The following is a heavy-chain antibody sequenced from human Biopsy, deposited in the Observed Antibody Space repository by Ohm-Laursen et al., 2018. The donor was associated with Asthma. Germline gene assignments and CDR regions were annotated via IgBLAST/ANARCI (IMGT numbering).Heavy chain of an antibody. V-gene: IGHV4-30-2*06. J-gene: IGHJ4*02. CDR1: GDSIDSGDYS. CDR2: IYRNGNM. D-gene: IGHD2-21*02. CDR3: ARGWNCGTDCYSLDS. Sequence: TLSLTCSVSGDSIDSGDYSWTWIRQSPGVGLEWIGYIYRNGNMYYNPTLKNRVTISIDRSKNQFSLRLRSVTAADTAVYYCARGWNCGTDCYSLDSWGQGTLVTVSS.